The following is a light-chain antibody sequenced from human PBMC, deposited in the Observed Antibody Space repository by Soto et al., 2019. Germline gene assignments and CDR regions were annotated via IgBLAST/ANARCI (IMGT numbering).Light chain of an antibody. V-gene: IGLV2-14*01. CDR3: SSYTSSSTRV. CDR2: EVS. Sequence: QSALTQPASVSGSPGQSITISCTGTSSDVGGYTYVSWYQQHPGKAPKLMIYEVSNRPSGVSNRLSGSKSGNTASLTISGIQAEDEADYYCSSYTSSSTRVFGGGTKLTVL. J-gene: IGLJ3*02. CDR1: SSDVGGYTY.